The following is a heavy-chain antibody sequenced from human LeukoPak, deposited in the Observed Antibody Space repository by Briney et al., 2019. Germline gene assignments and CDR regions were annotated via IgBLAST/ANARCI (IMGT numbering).Heavy chain of an antibody. V-gene: IGHV1-69*13. CDR1: GGTFSSYA. D-gene: IGHD1-7*01. CDR3: ARGAKNWNYHWFDP. Sequence: ASVKVSCKASGGTFSSYAISWVRQAPGQGLEWMGGIIPIFGTANYAQKFQGRVTITADESTSTAYMELSRLRSGDTAVYYCARGAKNWNYHWFDPWGQGTLVTVSS. J-gene: IGHJ5*02. CDR2: IIPIFGTA.